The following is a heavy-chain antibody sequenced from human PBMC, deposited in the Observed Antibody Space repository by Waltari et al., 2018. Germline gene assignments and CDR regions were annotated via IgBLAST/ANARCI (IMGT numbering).Heavy chain of an antibody. J-gene: IGHJ4*02. CDR2: ISTRNTDI. Sequence: VHLEESGGGLVKPGGSLSLSCTPSGFPFSTYGMIWVRQIPGKGLEWVASISTRNTDIYYGDSVQGRFTIYRDDAKNSVYLQMSNLRADDTAVYHCARATSSAGARPGDYWGQGTQVTVSS. V-gene: IGHV3-21*01. CDR3: ARATSSAGARPGDY. D-gene: IGHD6-6*01. CDR1: GFPFSTYG.